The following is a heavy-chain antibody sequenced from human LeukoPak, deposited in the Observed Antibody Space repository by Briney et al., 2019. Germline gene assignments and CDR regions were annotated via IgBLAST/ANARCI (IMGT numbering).Heavy chain of an antibody. Sequence: PSETLSLTCTVSGGSISSGGYYWSWIRQHSGKGLEWIGYIYYSGSTYYNPSLKSRLTISVDTSKNQFSLKLCSVTAADTAVYYCARVRSSSSVIAFDIWGQGTMVTVSS. V-gene: IGHV4-31*03. CDR2: IYYSGST. CDR1: GGSISSGGYY. CDR3: ARVRSSSSVIAFDI. D-gene: IGHD6-6*01. J-gene: IGHJ3*02.